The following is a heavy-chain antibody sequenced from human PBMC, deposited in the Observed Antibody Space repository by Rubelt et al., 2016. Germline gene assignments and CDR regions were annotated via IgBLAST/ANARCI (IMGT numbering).Heavy chain of an antibody. D-gene: IGHD6-6*01. CDR3: ARGPSIAAHDY. V-gene: IGHV4-59*12. CDR2: INHSGST. J-gene: IGHJ4*02. CDR1: GGSISSYY. Sequence: QLQLQESGPGLVKPSETLSLTCTVSGGSISSYYWSWIRQPPGKGLEWIGEINHSGSTNYNPSLKSRVTISVDTSKNQFSLKLSSVTAADTAVYYCARGPSIAAHDYWGQGTLVTVSS.